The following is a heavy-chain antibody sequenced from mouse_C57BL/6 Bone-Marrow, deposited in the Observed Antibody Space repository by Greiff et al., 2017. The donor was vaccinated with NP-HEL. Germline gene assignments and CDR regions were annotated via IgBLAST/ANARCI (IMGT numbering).Heavy chain of an antibody. D-gene: IGHD4-1*01. Sequence: EVQLQQSGPELVKPGASVKISCKASGYTFTDYYMNWVKQSHGKSLEWIGDINPNNGGTSYNQKFKGKATLTVDKSSSTAYMELRSLTSDDSAVYYCARVGDWYFDVWGTGTTVTVSS. CDR2: INPNNGGT. V-gene: IGHV1-26*01. J-gene: IGHJ1*03. CDR3: ARVGDWYFDV. CDR1: GYTFTDYY.